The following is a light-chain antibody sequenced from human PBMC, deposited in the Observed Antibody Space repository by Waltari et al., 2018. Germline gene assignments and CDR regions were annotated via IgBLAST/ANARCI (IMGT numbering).Light chain of an antibody. CDR2: GEN. Sequence: SSELTQDPAVSVALGQTVSIICQGDSLGTYFATWYQQKPGQAPVLVFYGENNRPSGIPDRFSASRSGNTASLIITGAQAEDEADYYCQSRDSSANGVFGGGTKLTVL. J-gene: IGLJ3*02. CDR3: QSRDSSANGV. V-gene: IGLV3-19*01. CDR1: SLGTYF.